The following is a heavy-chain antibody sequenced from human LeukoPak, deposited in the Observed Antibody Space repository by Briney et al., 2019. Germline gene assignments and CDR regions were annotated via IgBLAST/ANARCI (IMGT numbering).Heavy chain of an antibody. V-gene: IGHV3-48*04. CDR1: GFTFSSYS. J-gene: IGHJ4*02. CDR2: ISSSSSTI. Sequence: PGGSLRLSCAASGFTFSSYSMNWVRQAPGKGLEWVSYISSSSSTIYYADSVKGRFTISRDNAKNSLYLQMNSLRAEDTAVYYCARDWSKGHFDYWGQGTLVTVSS. CDR3: ARDWSKGHFDY.